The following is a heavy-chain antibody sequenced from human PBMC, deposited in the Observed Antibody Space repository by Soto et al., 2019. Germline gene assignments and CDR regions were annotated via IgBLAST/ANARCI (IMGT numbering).Heavy chain of an antibody. J-gene: IGHJ6*02. CDR3: AKSSPPMVRGVVYYYGMDV. Sequence: VQLVESGGVVVQPGGSLRLSCAASGFTFDDYTMHWVRQAPGKGLEWVSLISWDGGSTYYADSVKGRFTISRDNSKNSLYLQMNSLRTEDTALYYCAKSSPPMVRGVVYYYGMDVWGQGTTVTVSS. V-gene: IGHV3-43*01. CDR2: ISWDGGST. CDR1: GFTFDDYT. D-gene: IGHD3-10*01.